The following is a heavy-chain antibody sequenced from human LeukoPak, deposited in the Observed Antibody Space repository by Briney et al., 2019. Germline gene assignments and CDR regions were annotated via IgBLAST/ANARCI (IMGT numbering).Heavy chain of an antibody. CDR2: IWFDGSNK. V-gene: IGHV3-33*01. CDR3: ARDHQYTYTNYGDY. J-gene: IGHJ4*02. Sequence: GGSLRLSCAASGFTFSSYGLYWFRQAPGKGLEWVAVIWFDGSNKFYADSVKGRFTISRDNSKNTLYLQMNSLRAEDTAIYYCARDHQYTYTNYGDYWGQGTLVTVSS. D-gene: IGHD4-11*01. CDR1: GFTFSSYG.